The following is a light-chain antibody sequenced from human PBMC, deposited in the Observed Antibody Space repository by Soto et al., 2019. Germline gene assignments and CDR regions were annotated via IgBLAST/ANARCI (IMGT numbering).Light chain of an antibody. CDR3: QQYNNWPPLT. Sequence: EIVLTQSPATLSLSPGEIATLSCSASQSVSTYLACYQQKPGQAPRLLIYDASNSATGIPARFSGSGSETDFTLTISSLQSEDFAVYYCQQYNNWPPLTFSQGTRLEIK. V-gene: IGKV3-11*01. CDR1: QSVSTY. CDR2: DAS. J-gene: IGKJ5*01.